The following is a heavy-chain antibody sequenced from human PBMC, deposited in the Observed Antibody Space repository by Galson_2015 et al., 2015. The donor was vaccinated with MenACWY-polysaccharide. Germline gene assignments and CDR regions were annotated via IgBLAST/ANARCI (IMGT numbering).Heavy chain of an antibody. CDR2: LSPTTGNT. Sequence: SLRLSCAASGLTFSGYGMGWVRQAPGKGLEWVSGLSPTTGNTYYADSVRGRFTISRDNSKNTLYLQVDSLRAEDTALYYCAKGAAHYGSGNYYDYWGQGTQVTVSS. CDR3: AKGAAHYGSGNYYDY. V-gene: IGHV3-23*01. J-gene: IGHJ4*02. CDR1: GLTFSGYG. D-gene: IGHD3-10*01.